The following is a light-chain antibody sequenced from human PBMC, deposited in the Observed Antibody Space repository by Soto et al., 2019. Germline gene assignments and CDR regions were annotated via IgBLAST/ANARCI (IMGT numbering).Light chain of an antibody. Sequence: QSALTQPPSACGSPGQSVTLSCTGPSSDVGGYNYVSWYQQYPGRAAKLMIYEVTKRPSGVPDRASGSKSGSTASLTVSGLQAEDEADYSRSSYAASNEFHCVFAGGTKLIVL. CDR3: SSYAASNEFHCV. CDR2: EVT. CDR1: SSDVGGYNY. J-gene: IGLJ3*02. V-gene: IGLV2-8*01.